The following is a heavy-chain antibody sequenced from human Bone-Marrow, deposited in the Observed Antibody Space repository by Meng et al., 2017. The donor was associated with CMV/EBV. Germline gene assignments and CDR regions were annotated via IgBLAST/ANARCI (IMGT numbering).Heavy chain of an antibody. J-gene: IGHJ6*02. CDR1: GFTFSSYS. D-gene: IGHD4-11*01. CDR2: IRSKAYGGTT. CDR3: TRNYYYYYGMDV. V-gene: IGHV3-49*04. Sequence: GGSLRLSCAASGFTFSSYSMNWVRQAPGKGLEWVGFIRSKAYGGTTEYAASVKGRFTISRDDSKSIAYLQMNSLKTEDTAVYYCTRNYYYYYGMDVWGQGTTVTVSS.